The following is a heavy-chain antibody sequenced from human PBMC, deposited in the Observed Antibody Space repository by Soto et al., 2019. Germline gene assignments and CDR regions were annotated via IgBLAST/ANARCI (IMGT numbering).Heavy chain of an antibody. J-gene: IGHJ5*02. CDR2: INPRGGST. V-gene: IGHV1-46*01. CDR1: GYTFTSYN. CDR3: ARDYCSGGRCYFHP. Sequence: QVQLVQSGAEVKKPGASVKVSCKASGYTFTSYNLHWVRQAPGQGLEWMGIINPRGGSTTYAQKFQGRVTMTGDTATGTVYMGLTSLRSQDTAMFFFARDYCSGGRCYFHPWGQGTLVTVSS. D-gene: IGHD2-15*01.